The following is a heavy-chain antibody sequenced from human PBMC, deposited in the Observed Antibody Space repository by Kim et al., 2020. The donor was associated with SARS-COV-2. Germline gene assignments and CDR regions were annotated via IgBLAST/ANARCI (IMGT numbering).Heavy chain of an antibody. CDR3: AKIIWGTFRYSDY. CDR2: ISGTGGVT. V-gene: IGHV3-23*01. D-gene: IGHD3-16*02. Sequence: GGSLRLSRAASGFTFSSYAMMWVRQAPGKGLEWVSGISGTGGVTSYRDSVKGRFTISRDNSKNIVYLQMISLRAEETAVYYCAKIIWGTFRYSDYWGQGT. CDR1: GFTFSSYA. J-gene: IGHJ4*02.